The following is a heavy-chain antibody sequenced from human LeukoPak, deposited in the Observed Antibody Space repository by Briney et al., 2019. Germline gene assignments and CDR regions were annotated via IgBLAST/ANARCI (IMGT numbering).Heavy chain of an antibody. CDR3: ARGSAVVVAATSGYSYGLDC. D-gene: IGHD2-15*01. J-gene: IGHJ4*02. V-gene: IGHV1-46*01. CDR1: GYTFTSYY. Sequence: GASVKVSCKASGYTFTSYYTHWVRQAPGQGLEWMGIINPSGGSTSYAQKFQGRVTMTRDTSMSTVYMELSSLRSEDTAVYYCARGSAVVVAATSGYSYGLDCWGQGTLVTVSS. CDR2: INPSGGST.